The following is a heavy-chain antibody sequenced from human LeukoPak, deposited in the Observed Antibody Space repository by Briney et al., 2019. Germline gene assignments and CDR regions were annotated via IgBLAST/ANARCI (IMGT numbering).Heavy chain of an antibody. CDR2: ISAYNGNT. J-gene: IGHJ5*02. D-gene: IGHD1-26*01. CDR1: GYTCTSYG. CDR3: ARDKARDWFDP. V-gene: IGHV1-18*01. Sequence: ASVKVSGKASGYTCTSYGISWVRQAPGQGLEWMGWISAYNGNTNYAQNLQGRVTMTTDTSTSTAYMELRSLRSDDTAVYYCARDKARDWFDPWGQGTLVTVSS.